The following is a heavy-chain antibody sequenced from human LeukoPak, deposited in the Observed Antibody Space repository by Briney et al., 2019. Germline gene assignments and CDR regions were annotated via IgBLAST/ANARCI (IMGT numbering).Heavy chain of an antibody. V-gene: IGHV3-48*03. CDR3: AELGITMIGGV. CDR2: ISSSGSTT. J-gene: IGHJ6*04. Sequence: GGSLRLSCAASGFTFSSYEMNWVRQAPGKGLEWVSYISSSGSTTYYADSVKGQFTISRDNAKNSLYLQMNSLRAEDTAVYYCAELGITMIGGVWGKGTTVTISS. CDR1: GFTFSSYE. D-gene: IGHD3-10*02.